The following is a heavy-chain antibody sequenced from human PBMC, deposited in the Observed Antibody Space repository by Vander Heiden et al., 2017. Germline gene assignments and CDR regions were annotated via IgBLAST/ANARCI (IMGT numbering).Heavy chain of an antibody. CDR3: TTVQPTAASLDY. Sequence: EVHLVESGGDLVQPGGSLKLSCTASGFTFSGASMHWVRQNSGKGLEWVGRINTKRDRYATAYGASVKDRFTIFRDDSKNTAYLQMNSLRTEDTAIYYCTTVQPTAASLDYWGQGTLVTVSS. CDR2: INTKRDRYAT. J-gene: IGHJ4*02. V-gene: IGHV3-73*01. CDR1: GFTFSGAS. D-gene: IGHD4-17*01.